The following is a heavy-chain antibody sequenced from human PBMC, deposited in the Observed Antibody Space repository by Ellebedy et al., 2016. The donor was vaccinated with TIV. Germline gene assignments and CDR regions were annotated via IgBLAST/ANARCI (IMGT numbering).Heavy chain of an antibody. J-gene: IGHJ4*02. D-gene: IGHD6-19*01. V-gene: IGHV1-69*13. Sequence: SVKVSXKASGGTFSSYAISWVRQAPGQGLEWMGGIIPIFGTANYAQKFQGRVTITADESTSTAYMELSSLRSEDTAVYYCATVRGWYEAYDYWGQGTLVTVSS. CDR1: GGTFSSYA. CDR3: ATVRGWYEAYDY. CDR2: IIPIFGTA.